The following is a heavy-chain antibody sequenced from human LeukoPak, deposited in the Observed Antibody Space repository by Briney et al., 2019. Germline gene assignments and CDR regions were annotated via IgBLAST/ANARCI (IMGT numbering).Heavy chain of an antibody. J-gene: IGHJ6*02. D-gene: IGHD2-8*01. V-gene: IGHV3-23*01. Sequence: GGSLRLSCVASRFSFSSYGMSWVRQAPGKGLEWVSAMSVSGGSTYYADSVKGQFTMSRDNSKNTLYLQMNSLRADDTAIYYCAKGRPSCTTSNCYGTDVWGQGTTVTVSS. CDR3: AKGRPSCTTSNCYGTDV. CDR2: MSVSGGST. CDR1: RFSFSSYG.